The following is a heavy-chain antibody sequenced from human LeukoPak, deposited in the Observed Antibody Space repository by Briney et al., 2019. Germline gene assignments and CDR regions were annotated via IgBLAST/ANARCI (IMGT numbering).Heavy chain of an antibody. Sequence: SVKVSCKASGGTFRSFAISWVRQAPGQGLEWMGGIIPIFRTANYAQKFQGRVTMTEDTSTATAYMDLSSLRPDDTAVYYCATDFYRGRQFDYWGQGTLVTVSS. CDR3: ATDFYRGRQFDY. J-gene: IGHJ4*02. D-gene: IGHD2/OR15-2a*01. V-gene: IGHV1-69*06. CDR1: GGTFRSFA. CDR2: IIPIFRTA.